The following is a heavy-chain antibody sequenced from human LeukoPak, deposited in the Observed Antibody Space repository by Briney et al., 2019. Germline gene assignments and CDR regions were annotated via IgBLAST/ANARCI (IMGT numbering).Heavy chain of an antibody. Sequence: GGSLRLSCAASGFTVSSNYMSWVRQAPGKGLKWVSVIYSGGSTYYADSVKGRFTISRDNSKNTLYLQMNSLRAEDTAVYYCARPDDYGDYSLDYWGQGTLVTVSS. CDR3: ARPDDYGDYSLDY. D-gene: IGHD4-17*01. V-gene: IGHV3-53*01. CDR2: IYSGGST. J-gene: IGHJ4*02. CDR1: GFTVSSNY.